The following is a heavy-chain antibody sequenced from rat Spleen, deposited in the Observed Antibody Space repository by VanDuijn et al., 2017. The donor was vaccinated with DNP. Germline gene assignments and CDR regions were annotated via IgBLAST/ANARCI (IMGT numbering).Heavy chain of an antibody. D-gene: IGHD2-1*01. CDR2: ISNTGDNT. CDR1: GFIFSNFW. Sequence: EVQLVESGGGPVQPGRSLKLSCVASGFIFSNFWMTWIRQAPGKGLEWVASISNTGDNTYYSDSVKGRFSLSRDNAKSTLYLQVNSLRSEDTATYYCTTMTSGYTYEGSYFDYWGQGVMVTVSS. V-gene: IGHV5-31*01. J-gene: IGHJ2*01. CDR3: TTMTSGYTYEGSYFDY.